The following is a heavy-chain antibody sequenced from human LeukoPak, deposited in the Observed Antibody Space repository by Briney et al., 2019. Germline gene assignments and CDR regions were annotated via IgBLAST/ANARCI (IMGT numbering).Heavy chain of an antibody. CDR2: INSDGCST. CDR3: ARSPNCGGDCS. J-gene: IGHJ5*02. Sequence: GGSLRLSCAASGFTFSSYWMHWVRHAPGKGLMWVSRINSDGCSTSYADSVKGRFTISRDNAKNTLYLQMNSLRAEDTAVYYCARSPNCGGDCSWGQGTLVTVSS. D-gene: IGHD2-21*02. CDR1: GFTFSSYW. V-gene: IGHV3-74*01.